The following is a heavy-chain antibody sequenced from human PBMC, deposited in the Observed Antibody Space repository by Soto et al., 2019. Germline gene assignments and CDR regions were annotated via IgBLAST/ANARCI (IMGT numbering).Heavy chain of an antibody. J-gene: IGHJ4*02. D-gene: IGHD3-22*01. CDR2: IYYSGST. CDR1: GDSISSGGYY. CDR3: AREPKAKGYYYDSSAFDY. V-gene: IGHV4-31*03. Sequence: PSETLSLTCTVSGDSISSGGYYWSWIRQHPGKSLEWIGYIYYSGSTYYNPSLKSRVTISVDTSKNQFSLKLSSVTAADTAVYYCAREPKAKGYYYDSSAFDYWGQGTLVTVSS.